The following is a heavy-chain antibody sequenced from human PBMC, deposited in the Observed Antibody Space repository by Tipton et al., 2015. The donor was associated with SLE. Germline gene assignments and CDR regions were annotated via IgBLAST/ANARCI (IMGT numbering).Heavy chain of an antibody. J-gene: IGHJ3*02. CDR3: ARGSIAADVTSWGAFDI. CDR1: GGSFSGYY. CDR2: INHSGST. Sequence: TLSLTCAVYGGSFSGYYWSWIRQPPGKGLEWIGEINHSGSTNYNPSLKSRVTISVDTSKNQFSLKLSSVTAADTAVYYCARGSIAADVTSWGAFDIWGQETMVTVSS. V-gene: IGHV4-34*01. D-gene: IGHD6-13*01.